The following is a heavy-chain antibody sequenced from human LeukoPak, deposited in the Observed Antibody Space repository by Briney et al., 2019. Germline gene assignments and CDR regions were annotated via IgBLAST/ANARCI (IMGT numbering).Heavy chain of an antibody. CDR2: IRYDGSNK. CDR1: GFTFSSYG. CDR3: AKDGPDSSGYHSLWAFDI. D-gene: IGHD3-22*01. V-gene: IGHV3-30*02. J-gene: IGHJ3*02. Sequence: GGSLRLSCAASGFTFSSYGMHWVRQAPGKGLEWVAFIRYDGSNKYYADSVKGRFTISRDNSKSTLYLQMNSLRAEDTAVYYRAKDGPDSSGYHSLWAFDIWGQGTMVTVSS.